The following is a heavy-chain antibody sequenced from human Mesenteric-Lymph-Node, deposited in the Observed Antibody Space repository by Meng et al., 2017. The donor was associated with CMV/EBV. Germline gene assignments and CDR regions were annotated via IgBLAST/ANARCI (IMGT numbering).Heavy chain of an antibody. Sequence: GESLKISCGASGFTLSNSWMHWVRQAPGKGLVWVSRLTHDGKTTYADSVKRRFTISRDDGTNTLYLQMNSLTAEDSALYYCARDGSYSLDYWGQGTLVTVSS. CDR2: LTHDGKTT. CDR1: GFTLSNSW. V-gene: IGHV3-74*03. CDR3: ARDGSYSLDY. D-gene: IGHD1-26*01. J-gene: IGHJ4*02.